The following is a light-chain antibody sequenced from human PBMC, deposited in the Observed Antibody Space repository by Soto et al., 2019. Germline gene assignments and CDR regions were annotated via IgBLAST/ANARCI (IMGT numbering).Light chain of an antibody. V-gene: IGKV3-15*01. CDR3: QQYNNFWT. Sequence: EVVMTQSPDTLSVSPGERVTLSCRASQSLRSNLAWYQQKPGQAPRLLIYGASTKATGIPARFSGSGCGTEFTLTSSSLQSEDFTVYYCQQYNNFWTFGQGTKVEIK. J-gene: IGKJ1*01. CDR1: QSLRSN. CDR2: GAS.